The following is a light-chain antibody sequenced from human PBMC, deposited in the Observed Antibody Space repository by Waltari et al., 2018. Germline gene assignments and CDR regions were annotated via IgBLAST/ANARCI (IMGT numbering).Light chain of an antibody. CDR2: EGT. J-gene: IGLJ3*02. V-gene: IGLV2-14*01. CDR3: SSYTASSTWV. Sequence: QSALTQPASVSGSPGQSISIPCTGTSSDIGVYNYVSWFQQYPGKAPKLMIYEGTNRPSGFSDRISGSKSDNTASLTISGLQAEDEADYYCSSYTASSTWVFGGGTKLSVL. CDR1: SSDIGVYNY.